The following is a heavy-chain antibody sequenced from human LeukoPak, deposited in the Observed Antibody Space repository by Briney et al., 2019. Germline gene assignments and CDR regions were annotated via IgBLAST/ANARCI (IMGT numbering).Heavy chain of an antibody. Sequence: GGSLSLSCAAAGFTFSSYSMNWVRQAPGKGLEWVSSISSSSSYIYYADSVKGRFTISRDNAKNSLYLQMNSLRAEDTAVYYCARGLSPYYDTANWFDPWGQGTLVTVSS. CDR3: ARGLSPYYDTANWFDP. V-gene: IGHV3-21*01. D-gene: IGHD3-22*01. CDR1: GFTFSSYS. CDR2: ISSSSSYI. J-gene: IGHJ5*02.